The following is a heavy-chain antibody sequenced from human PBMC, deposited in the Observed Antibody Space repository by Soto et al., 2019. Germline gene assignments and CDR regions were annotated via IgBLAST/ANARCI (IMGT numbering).Heavy chain of an antibody. CDR3: AKRLRAVVPAALLDFDY. J-gene: IGHJ4*02. Sequence: QVQLVESGGGVVQPGRSLRLSCAASGFTFSSYGMHWVRQAPGKGLEWVAVISYDGSNKYYAGSVKGRFTISRDNSKNTLYLQMNSLRAEDTAVYYCAKRLRAVVPAALLDFDYWGQGTLVTVSS. D-gene: IGHD2-2*01. CDR1: GFTFSSYG. V-gene: IGHV3-30*18. CDR2: ISYDGSNK.